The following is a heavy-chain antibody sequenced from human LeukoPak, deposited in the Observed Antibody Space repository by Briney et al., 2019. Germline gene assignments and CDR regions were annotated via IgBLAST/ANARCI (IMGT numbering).Heavy chain of an antibody. CDR3: ARDLTGTEGDY. J-gene: IGHJ4*02. Sequence: SVKVSCKASGGTFSSYAISWVRQAPGQGLEWMGGIIPIFGTANYAQKFQGRVTITADKSTGTAYVELSSLRSEDTAVYYCARDLTGTEGDYWGQGTLVTVSS. CDR2: IIPIFGTA. D-gene: IGHD1-1*01. CDR1: GGTFSSYA. V-gene: IGHV1-69*06.